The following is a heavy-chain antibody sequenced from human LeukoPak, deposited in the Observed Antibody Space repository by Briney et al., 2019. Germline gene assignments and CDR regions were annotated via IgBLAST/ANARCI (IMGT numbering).Heavy chain of an antibody. Sequence: ASVKVSCKASGYTFTSYAMHWVRQAPGQRLEWMGWINAGNGNTKYSQKFQGRVTMTEDTSTDTAYMELNSLRSDDTAVYYCARDERFLDSWGQGTMVTVSS. V-gene: IGHV1-3*01. J-gene: IGHJ3*01. CDR3: ARDERFLDS. D-gene: IGHD3-3*01. CDR1: GYTFTSYA. CDR2: INAGNGNT.